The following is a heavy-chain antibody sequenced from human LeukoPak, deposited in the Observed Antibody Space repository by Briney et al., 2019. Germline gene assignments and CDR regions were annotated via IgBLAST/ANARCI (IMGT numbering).Heavy chain of an antibody. J-gene: IGHJ6*03. CDR3: XXXXXXXXXYGYFYYYYMDV. V-gene: IGHV4-59*01. Sequence: SETLSLTCTVSGGSISSYYWSWIRQPPGKGLEWIGYIYYSGSTNYNPSLKSRVTISVDTSKNQFSLKLTSVTAADTAVYYCXXXXXXXXXYGYFYYYYMDVWGKGTTVTISS. CDR2: IYYSGST. D-gene: IGHD3-10*01. CDR1: GGSISSYY.